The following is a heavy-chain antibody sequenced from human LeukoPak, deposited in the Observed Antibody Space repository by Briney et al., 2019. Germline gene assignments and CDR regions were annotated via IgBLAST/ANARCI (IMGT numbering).Heavy chain of an antibody. CDR3: AKEFIAGDGHVDCDS. CDR1: GFTISTYA. J-gene: IGHJ4*02. V-gene: IGHV3-23*01. D-gene: IGHD5-24*01. CDR2: ITSSGATT. Sequence: PGGSLRLSRAASGFTISTYAMTWVRQAPGKGLEWVSSITSSGATTYYADSVKGRFTISRDISKNTLYLQMNSLTAEDSAVYYCAKEFIAGDGHVDCDSWGQGTLVTVSS.